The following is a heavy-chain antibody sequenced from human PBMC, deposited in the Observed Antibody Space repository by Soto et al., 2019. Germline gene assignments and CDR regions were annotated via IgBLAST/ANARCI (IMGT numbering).Heavy chain of an antibody. CDR3: ARVRAPARRNYYYYYMDV. CDR2: ISSSSSYI. V-gene: IGHV3-21*01. CDR1: GFTFSSYS. Sequence: EVQLVESGGGLVKPGGSLRLSCAASGFTFSSYSMNWVRQAPGKGLEWVSSISSSSSYIYYADSVKGRFTISRDNAKNSLYLQMNSLIAEDTAAYYCARVRAPARRNYYYYYMDVWGKGTTVTVSS. D-gene: IGHD2-15*01. J-gene: IGHJ6*03.